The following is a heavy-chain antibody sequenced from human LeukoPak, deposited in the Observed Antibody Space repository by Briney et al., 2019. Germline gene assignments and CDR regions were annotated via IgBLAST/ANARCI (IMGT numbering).Heavy chain of an antibody. CDR3: ARHSGSGSESRPFDP. CDR1: GGSVTSGGFY. J-gene: IGHJ5*02. V-gene: IGHV4-39*01. D-gene: IGHD3-10*01. CDR2: IYYTGST. Sequence: PSETLPLTCSVSGGSVTSGGFYWGWLRQPPGKGPEWIATIYYTGSTYYNPSLKSRVTISIDTSKNQFSLRMTSVTATDTAVYHCARHSGSGSESRPFDPWGQGTLVTVSS.